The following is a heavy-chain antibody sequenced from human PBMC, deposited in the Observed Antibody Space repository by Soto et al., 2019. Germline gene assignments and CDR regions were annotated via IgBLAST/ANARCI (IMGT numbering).Heavy chain of an antibody. CDR3: ARSTMVRGVIITNWFDP. J-gene: IGHJ5*02. Sequence: SETLSLTCAVYGGSFSGYYWSWIRQPTGKGLEWIGEINHSGSTNYNPSLKSRVTISVDTSKNQFSLKLSSVTAADTAVYYCARSTMVRGVIITNWFDPWGQGTLVTVSS. V-gene: IGHV4-34*01. D-gene: IGHD3-10*01. CDR2: INHSGST. CDR1: GGSFSGYY.